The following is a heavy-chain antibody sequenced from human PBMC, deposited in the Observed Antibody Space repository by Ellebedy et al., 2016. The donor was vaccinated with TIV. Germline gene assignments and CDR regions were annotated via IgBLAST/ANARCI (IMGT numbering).Heavy chain of an antibody. CDR2: FDPEDGET. Sequence: ASVKVSCKASGGTFSSYAISWVRQAPGKGLEWMGGFDPEDGETIYAQKFQGRVTITRDTSASTAYMELSSLRSEDTAVYYCASHKAFIFDYWGQGTLVTVSS. CDR1: GGTFSSYA. CDR3: ASHKAFIFDY. D-gene: IGHD3-16*01. J-gene: IGHJ4*02. V-gene: IGHV1-69*10.